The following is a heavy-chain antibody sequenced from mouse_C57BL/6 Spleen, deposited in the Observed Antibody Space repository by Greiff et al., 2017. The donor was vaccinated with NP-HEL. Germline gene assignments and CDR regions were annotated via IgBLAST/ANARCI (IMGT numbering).Heavy chain of an antibody. CDR2: ISDGGSYT. CDR1: GFTFSSYA. J-gene: IGHJ1*03. D-gene: IGHD2-3*01. V-gene: IGHV5-4*03. Sequence: EVKLVESGGGLVKPGGSLKLSCAASGFTFSSYAMSWVRQTPEKRLEWVATISDGGSYTYYPDNVKGRFTISRDNAKNNLYLQMSHLKSEDTAMYYCARVGGWLLRSYWYFDVWGTGTTVTVSS. CDR3: ARVGGWLLRSYWYFDV.